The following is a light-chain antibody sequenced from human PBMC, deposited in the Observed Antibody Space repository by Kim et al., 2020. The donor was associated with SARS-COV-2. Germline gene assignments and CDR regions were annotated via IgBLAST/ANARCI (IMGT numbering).Light chain of an antibody. V-gene: IGKV1-33*01. CDR2: EGA. J-gene: IGKJ2*01. CDR3: EQDDNLPYT. CDR1: EDISNY. Sequence: ATAGDRVTVTCQASEDISNYLNWYQQKPGKAPKLLIYEGANLETGVESMVSGSGSGTDFTSTISRLQTEDIATDHCEQDDNLPYTFGQGTKLEI.